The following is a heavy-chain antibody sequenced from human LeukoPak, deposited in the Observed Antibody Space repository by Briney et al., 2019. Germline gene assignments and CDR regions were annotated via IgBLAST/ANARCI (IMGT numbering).Heavy chain of an antibody. J-gene: IGHJ4*02. CDR3: QSRFLEWLLDY. D-gene: IGHD3-3*01. CDR1: GDSIKSNNLY. V-gene: IGHV4-39*01. CDR2: IYDTGST. Sequence: SETLSLTCTVSGDSIKSNNLYWGWIRQPPGKGLEWIGSIYDTGSTFYNPSLKSRVIISVDTSKNQFSLKLSSVTAADTAVYYCQSRFLEWLLDYWGQGTLVTVSS.